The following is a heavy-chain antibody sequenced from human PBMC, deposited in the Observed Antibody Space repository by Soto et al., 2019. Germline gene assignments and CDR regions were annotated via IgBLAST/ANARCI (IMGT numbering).Heavy chain of an antibody. J-gene: IGHJ4*02. CDR2: IILPFGTP. D-gene: IGHD4-17*01. CDR3: ARGRDYAGYLDY. CDR1: GGTFSNYA. Sequence: QVRLVQSGAEVKKPGSSVKVSCKASGGTFSNYAISWVRQAPGQGLEWMGGIILPFGTPNYAQKFQGRVTITADESMTTAYMELSGLRSEDTAVYYCARGRDYAGYLDYWGRGTLVTVSS. V-gene: IGHV1-69*12.